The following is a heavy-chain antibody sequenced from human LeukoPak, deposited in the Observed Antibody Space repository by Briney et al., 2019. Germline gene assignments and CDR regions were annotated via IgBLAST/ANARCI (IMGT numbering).Heavy chain of an antibody. V-gene: IGHV3-48*03. CDR2: ISSSGSTI. Sequence: GGSLRLSCAASGFTFSSYEMNWVRQAPGKGLEWVSYISSSGSTIYYADSVKGRFTISRDNAKNSLYLQMDSLRAEDTAVYYCAREEVGALYWGQGTLVTVSS. J-gene: IGHJ4*02. CDR3: AREEVGALY. D-gene: IGHD1-26*01. CDR1: GFTFSSYE.